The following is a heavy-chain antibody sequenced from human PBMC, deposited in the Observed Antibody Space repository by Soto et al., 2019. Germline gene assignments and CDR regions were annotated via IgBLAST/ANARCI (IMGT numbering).Heavy chain of an antibody. J-gene: IGHJ6*02. Sequence: QVQLQESGPGLVKPSGTLSLTCAVSGGSISSSNWWSWVLQPPGKGLEWIGEIYHSGSTNYNPSLKSRVTISVDKSKNQFSLKLSSVTAADTAVYYCARDIKEYYDSSGYYGVGGMDVWGQGTTVTVSS. CDR1: GGSISSSNW. D-gene: IGHD3-22*01. V-gene: IGHV4-4*02. CDR3: ARDIKEYYDSSGYYGVGGMDV. CDR2: IYHSGST.